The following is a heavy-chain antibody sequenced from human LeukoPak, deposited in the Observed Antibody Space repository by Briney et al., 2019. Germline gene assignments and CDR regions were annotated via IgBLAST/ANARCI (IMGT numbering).Heavy chain of an antibody. V-gene: IGHV1-8*01. CDR1: GYSFTRQD. CDR2: MNPKSGNT. J-gene: IGHJ4*02. Sequence: ASVKVSCKASGYSFTRQDLNWVRQATGQGPEWMGWMNPKSGNTDYAQKFQGRVTMTWNTSISTAYMELSSLRSEDTAVYYCARGPISHPRPQMVLFDYWGQGTLVTVSS. D-gene: IGHD6-13*01. CDR3: ARGPISHPRPQMVLFDY.